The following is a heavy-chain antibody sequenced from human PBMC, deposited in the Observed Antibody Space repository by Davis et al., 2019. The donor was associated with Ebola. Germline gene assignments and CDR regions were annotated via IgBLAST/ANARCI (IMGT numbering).Heavy chain of an antibody. CDR2: IRHDEANV. CDR1: GFTFSSLG. CDR3: AKEANWVVPDP. V-gene: IGHV3-30*02. D-gene: IGHD7-27*01. Sequence: PGGSLRLSCAASGFTFSSLGMHWVRQAPGKGLEWVAFIRHDEANVFYADSVRGRFTISKDNFKDTLYLQMNSLRPNDTAVYYCAKEANWVVPDPWGQGILVSVSS. J-gene: IGHJ5*02.